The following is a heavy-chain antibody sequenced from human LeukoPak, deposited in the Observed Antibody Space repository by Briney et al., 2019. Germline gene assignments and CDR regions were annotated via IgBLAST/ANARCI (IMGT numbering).Heavy chain of an antibody. J-gene: IGHJ4*02. CDR1: GFTFSSYW. CDR2: IKQDGSEK. Sequence: GGPLGLSCAASGFTFSSYWMSWVGQAPGKGLEWVANIKQDGSEKYYVDSVKGRFTISRDNAKNSLYLQMNSLRAEDTAVYYCAGGKYYFDYWGQGTLVTVSS. V-gene: IGHV3-7*03. CDR3: AGGKYYFDY.